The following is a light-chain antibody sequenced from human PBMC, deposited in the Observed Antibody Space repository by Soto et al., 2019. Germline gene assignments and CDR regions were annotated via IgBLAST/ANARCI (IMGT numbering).Light chain of an antibody. CDR1: SSNIGAGYD. J-gene: IGLJ1*01. CDR3: QSYDSSLSGV. V-gene: IGLV1-40*01. CDR2: GNS. Sequence: QSVLTQPPSVSGAPGQRVTISCTGSSSNIGAGYDVHWYQQLPGTAPKLLIYGNSNRPSGVPDRFAGSKSGTSASLAITGLQAEDEAEYYCQSYDSSLSGVFGTGTQLTVL.